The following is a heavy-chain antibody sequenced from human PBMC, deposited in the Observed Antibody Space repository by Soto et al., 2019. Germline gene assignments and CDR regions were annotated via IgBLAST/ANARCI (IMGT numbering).Heavy chain of an antibody. D-gene: IGHD6-6*01. Sequence: PGESLKISCKGSGYSFTSYWIGWVRQMPGKGLEWMGIIYPGDSDTRYSPSFQGQVTISADKSISTAYLQWSSLKASDTAMYYCARHLYSSSSDYYHSYGMDVWGPGTTVTVSS. CDR2: IYPGDSDT. CDR3: ARHLYSSSSDYYHSYGMDV. J-gene: IGHJ6*02. CDR1: GYSFTSYW. V-gene: IGHV5-51*01.